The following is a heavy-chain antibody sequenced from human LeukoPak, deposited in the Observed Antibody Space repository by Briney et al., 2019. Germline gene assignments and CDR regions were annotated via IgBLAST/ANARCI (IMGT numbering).Heavy chain of an antibody. D-gene: IGHD3-22*01. CDR1: GGSISSSNW. CDR2: IYHSGST. CDR3: ARVFHSSGYPFDY. V-gene: IGHV4-4*02. Sequence: SETLSLTCAVSGGSISSSNWWSWVRQPPGKGLEWIGEIYHSGSTNYNPSLKSRVTISVDKSKNQFSLKLSSVTAADTAVYYCARVFHSSGYPFDYWGQGTLVTVSS. J-gene: IGHJ4*02.